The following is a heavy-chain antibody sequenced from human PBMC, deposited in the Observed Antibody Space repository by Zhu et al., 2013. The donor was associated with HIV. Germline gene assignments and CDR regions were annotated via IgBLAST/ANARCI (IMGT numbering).Heavy chain of an antibody. Sequence: QVQLQESGPGLVKPSETLSLTCAVSGYSISSGYYWGWIRQPPGKGLEWIGEINHSGSTNYNPSLKSRVTISVDTSKNQFSLKLSSVTAADTAVYYCARGLRIAAADLVGEDYWGQGNPGSPSPQ. CDR3: ARGLRIAAADLVGEDY. V-gene: IGHV4-38-2*01. J-gene: IGHJ4*02. D-gene: IGHD6-13*01. CDR1: GYSISSGYY. CDR2: INHSGST.